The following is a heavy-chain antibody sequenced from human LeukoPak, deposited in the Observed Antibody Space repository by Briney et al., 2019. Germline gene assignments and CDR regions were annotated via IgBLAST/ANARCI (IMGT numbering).Heavy chain of an antibody. CDR2: ISSSGSTI. CDR1: GFTFSDYY. CDR3: ARVLVDCSSTSCYRDAFDI. D-gene: IGHD2-2*01. V-gene: IGHV3-11*01. J-gene: IGHJ3*02. Sequence: GGSLRLSCAASGFTFSDYYMSWIRQAPGKGLEWVSYISSSGSTIYYADSVKGRFIISRDNAKNSLYLQMNSLRAEDTAVYYCARVLVDCSSTSCYRDAFDIWGQGTMVTVSS.